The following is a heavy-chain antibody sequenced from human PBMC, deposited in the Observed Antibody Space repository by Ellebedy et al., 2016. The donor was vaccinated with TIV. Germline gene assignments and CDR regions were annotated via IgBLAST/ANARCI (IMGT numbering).Heavy chain of an antibody. Sequence: GESLKISCVASGLTVSNTYMNWVRQAPGKGLEWVSVIDSVGSTYYADSVKGRFTISRDNSKNTVYLQMTTLGAEDTAMYYCARENYDTLTGPSSGMDVWGQGTTVTVS. V-gene: IGHV3-66*01. CDR2: IDSVGST. J-gene: IGHJ6*02. D-gene: IGHD3-9*01. CDR1: GLTVSNTY. CDR3: ARENYDTLTGPSSGMDV.